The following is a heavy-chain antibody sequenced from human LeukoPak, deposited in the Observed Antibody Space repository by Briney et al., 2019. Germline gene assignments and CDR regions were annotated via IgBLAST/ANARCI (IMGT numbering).Heavy chain of an antibody. J-gene: IGHJ4*02. CDR3: ARVGYYDSSGYLDY. Sequence: SETLSLTCTVSGDSIGSSSYYWGWIRQPPGKGLEWIGSIYYSGSTYYNPSLKSRVTISVDKSENQFSLNLYSVTAADTAVYYCARVGYYDSSGYLDYWGQGTQVTVSS. V-gene: IGHV4-39*07. D-gene: IGHD3-22*01. CDR2: IYYSGST. CDR1: GDSIGSSSYY.